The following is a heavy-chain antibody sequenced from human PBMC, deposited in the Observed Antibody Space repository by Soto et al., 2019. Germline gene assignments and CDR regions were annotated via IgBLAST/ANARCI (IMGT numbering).Heavy chain of an antibody. Sequence: PSETLSLTCTVSGGSISPYFWSWIRQPPGKGLEWIGYIFYSGSTNYNPSLTSRVTISVDTSKNQFSLKLSSVTAADTAVYYCARASQGNYDYPSLFAYSGQGTPVTVSS. D-gene: IGHD3-16*01. V-gene: IGHV4-59*01. CDR3: ARASQGNYDYPSLFAY. CDR1: GGSISPYF. CDR2: IFYSGST. J-gene: IGHJ4*02.